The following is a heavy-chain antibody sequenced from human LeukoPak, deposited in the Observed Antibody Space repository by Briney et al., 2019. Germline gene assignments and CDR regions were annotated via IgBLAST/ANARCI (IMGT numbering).Heavy chain of an antibody. Sequence: PSETLSLTCTISGDSMSGYSWSWLRQPAGKELEWIGRVYSRGFTEYNLSLDGRVTMSIETSKSQFSLKLDSVTAADTAAYYCARVHIVTGTYFDSWGQGALVTVSS. J-gene: IGHJ4*02. D-gene: IGHD3-10*01. CDR2: VYSRGFT. V-gene: IGHV4-4*07. CDR3: ARVHIVTGTYFDS. CDR1: GDSMSGYS.